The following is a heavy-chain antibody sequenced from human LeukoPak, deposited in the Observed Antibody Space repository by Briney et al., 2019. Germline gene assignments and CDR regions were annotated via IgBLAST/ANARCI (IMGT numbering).Heavy chain of an antibody. CDR2: IIPIFGTA. J-gene: IGHJ4*02. CDR1: GYTFTSYA. Sequence: GASVKVSCKASGYTFTSYAMHWVRQAPGQGLEWMGGIIPIFGTANYAQKFQGRVTITADESTSTAYMELSSLRSEDTAVYYCARSVGATQHFDYWGQGTLVTVSS. CDR3: ARSVGATQHFDY. D-gene: IGHD1-26*01. V-gene: IGHV1-69*13.